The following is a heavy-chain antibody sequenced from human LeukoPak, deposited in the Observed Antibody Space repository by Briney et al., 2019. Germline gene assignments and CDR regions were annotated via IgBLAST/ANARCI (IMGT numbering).Heavy chain of an antibody. CDR1: GFTFSNYA. V-gene: IGHV3-7*01. CDR3: AREDRYAKDY. D-gene: IGHD2-8*01. Sequence: GGSLRLSCAAAGFTFSNYAMTWVRQAPGKGLEWVANIKPDSSEIYYADSVKGRFTSSRDNAKNSLYLQMHSLRAEDTAVYYCAREDRYAKDYWGQGTLVTVSS. J-gene: IGHJ4*02. CDR2: IKPDSSEI.